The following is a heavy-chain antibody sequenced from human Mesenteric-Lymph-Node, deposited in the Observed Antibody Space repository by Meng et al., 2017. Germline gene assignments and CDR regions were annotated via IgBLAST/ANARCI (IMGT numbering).Heavy chain of an antibody. V-gene: IGHV1-2*02. Sequence: ASVKVSCKASGYTFTGYYMHWVRQAPGQGLEWMGWINPNSGGTNYAQKFQGRVTMTRDTSTSTVYMELSSLRSEDTAVYYCARDAEPHGDAFDIWGQGTMVTVSS. CDR2: INPNSGGT. J-gene: IGHJ3*02. D-gene: IGHD1-14*01. CDR3: ARDAEPHGDAFDI. CDR1: GYTFTGYY.